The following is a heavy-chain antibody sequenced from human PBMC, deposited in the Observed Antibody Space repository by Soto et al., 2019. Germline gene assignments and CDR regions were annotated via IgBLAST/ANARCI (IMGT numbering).Heavy chain of an antibody. CDR3: ARDGLDSGSYPGWFDP. D-gene: IGHD1-26*01. CDR2: IYYSGST. CDR1: GGSISSYY. V-gene: IGHV4-59*01. Sequence: TSETLSLTCTVSGGSISSYYWSWIRQPPGKGLEWIGYIYYSGSTNYNPSLKSRVTISVDTSKNQFSLKLSSVTAADTAVYYCARDGLDSGSYPGWFDPWGQGTLLTVSS. J-gene: IGHJ5*02.